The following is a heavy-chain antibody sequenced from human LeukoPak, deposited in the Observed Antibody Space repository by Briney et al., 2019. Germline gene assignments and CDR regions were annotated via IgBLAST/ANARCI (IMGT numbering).Heavy chain of an antibody. CDR1: GGSISSSSSY. D-gene: IGHD3-22*01. CDR3: ARLTVVSLGDAFDI. J-gene: IGHJ3*02. V-gene: IGHV4-39*01. Sequence: PSETLSLTCTVSGGSISSSSSYWGWIRQPPGKGPEWIGNIYYSGSTYYNPPLKSRVTISVDTSKNQFSLRLSSVTAADTAVYFCARLTVVSLGDAFDIWGHGTMVTVSS. CDR2: IYYSGST.